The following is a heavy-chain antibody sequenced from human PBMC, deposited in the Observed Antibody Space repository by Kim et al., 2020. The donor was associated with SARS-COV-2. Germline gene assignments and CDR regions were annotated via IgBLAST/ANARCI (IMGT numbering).Heavy chain of an antibody. J-gene: IGHJ6*02. CDR1: GFTFSSYA. Sequence: GGSLRLSCAASGFTFSSYAMSWVRQAPGKGLEWVSAISGSGGSTYYADSVKGRFTISRDNSKNTLYLQMNSLRAEDTAVYYCAKEGSVVGATGGGYYYGMDVWGQGTTVTVSS. CDR3: AKEGSVVGATGGGYYYGMDV. V-gene: IGHV3-23*01. CDR2: ISGSGGST. D-gene: IGHD1-26*01.